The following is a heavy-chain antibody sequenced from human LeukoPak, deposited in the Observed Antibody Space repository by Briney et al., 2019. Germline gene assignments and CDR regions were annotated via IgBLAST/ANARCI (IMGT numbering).Heavy chain of an antibody. J-gene: IGHJ4*02. CDR2: ISSSGSTI. V-gene: IGHV3-11*01. CDR1: GFTFSDYY. Sequence: GGSLRLSCAASGFTFSDYYMSWIRQAPGKGLEWVSYISSSGSTIYYADSVKGRFTISRDNAKNSLYLQMNSLRAEDTAMYYCARLPSTYYFDYWGQGTLVTVSS. CDR3: ARLPSTYYFDY.